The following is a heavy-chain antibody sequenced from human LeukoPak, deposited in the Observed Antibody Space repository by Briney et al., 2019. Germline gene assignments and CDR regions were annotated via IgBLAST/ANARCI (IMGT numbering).Heavy chain of an antibody. CDR1: GASVNSGRFY. J-gene: IGHJ4*02. CDR2: VYSSGKT. D-gene: IGHD5-24*01. V-gene: IGHV4-61*01. Sequence: PSETLSLTCSVSGASVNSGRFYWTWIRQSPGKGLEWLGFVYSSGKTDYNPSLKSRLTMSTDASQNQFSLTLTSVTRADTTIYCCSRVDVAATIFFDYWGQGALVTVSA. CDR3: SRVDVAATIFFDY.